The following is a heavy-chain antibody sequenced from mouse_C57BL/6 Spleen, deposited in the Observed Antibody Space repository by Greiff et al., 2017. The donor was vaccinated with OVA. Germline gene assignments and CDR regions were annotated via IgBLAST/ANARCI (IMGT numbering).Heavy chain of an antibody. J-gene: IGHJ3*01. V-gene: IGHV14-4*01. D-gene: IGHD1-1*01. CDR1: GFNIKDDY. CDR3: TLFYSPFAY. Sequence: VQLKQSGAELVRPGASVKLSCTASGFNIKDDYMHWVKQRPEQGLEWIGWIDPENGDTEYASKFQGKATITADTSSNTAYLQLSSLTSEDTAVYYCTLFYSPFAYWGQGTLVTVSA. CDR2: IDPENGDT.